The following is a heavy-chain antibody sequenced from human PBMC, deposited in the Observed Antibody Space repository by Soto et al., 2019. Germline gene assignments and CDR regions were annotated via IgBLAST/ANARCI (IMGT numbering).Heavy chain of an antibody. CDR2: IFHSGGT. CDR1: GASISSGGYS. D-gene: IGHD3-10*01. CDR3: ARVRQDYFGSGSLDY. Sequence: QLQLQESGSGLVNPSQTLSLTCAVSGASISSGGYSWSWLRQPPGKGLEWIGYIFHSGGTYYNPSLESRVTISIDRSKNQVSLKRTSLTAADTAVYYCARVRQDYFGSGSLDYWGQGTLVTVSS. V-gene: IGHV4-30-2*01. J-gene: IGHJ4*02.